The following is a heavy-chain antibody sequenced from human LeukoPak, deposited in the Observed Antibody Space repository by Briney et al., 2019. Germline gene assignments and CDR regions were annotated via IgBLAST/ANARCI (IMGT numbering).Heavy chain of an antibody. D-gene: IGHD3-16*02. V-gene: IGHV4-59*01. Sequence: PSETLSLTCTVSGGSISSYYWSWIRQPPGKGLEWIGYISYTGSTNYNPSLKSRVTISVDTSKNQFSLKLSSVTAADTAVYYCARAMITFGGVIVRGTFDIWGQGTMVTVSS. CDR1: GGSISSYY. J-gene: IGHJ3*02. CDR2: ISYTGST. CDR3: ARAMITFGGVIVRGTFDI.